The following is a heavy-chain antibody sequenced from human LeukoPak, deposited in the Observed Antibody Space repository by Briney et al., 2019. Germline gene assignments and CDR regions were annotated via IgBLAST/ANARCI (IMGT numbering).Heavy chain of an antibody. Sequence: GASVKVSCKASGGTFSSYAISWVRQAPGQGREWMGGSIPIFGTANYAQKFQGRVTITTDESTSTAYMELSSLRSEDTAVYYCARTLVAAAGTDNYYYYYMDVWGKGTTVTVSS. J-gene: IGHJ6*03. CDR3: ARTLVAAAGTDNYYYYYMDV. CDR2: SIPIFGTA. V-gene: IGHV1-69*05. D-gene: IGHD6-13*01. CDR1: GGTFSSYA.